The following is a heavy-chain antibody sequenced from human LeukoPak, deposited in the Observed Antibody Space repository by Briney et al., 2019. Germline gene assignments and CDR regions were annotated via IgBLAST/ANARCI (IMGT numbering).Heavy chain of an antibody. Sequence: GRSLRLSCAASGFTFSSYAMHWVRQAPGKGLEWVAVISYDGSNKYYADSVKGRFTISRDNSKNTLYLQMNSLRAEDTAVYYCARAPNYYDSSGSLYWGQGTLVTVSS. D-gene: IGHD3-22*01. CDR1: GFTFSSYA. CDR3: ARAPNYYDSSGSLY. V-gene: IGHV3-30-3*01. J-gene: IGHJ4*02. CDR2: ISYDGSNK.